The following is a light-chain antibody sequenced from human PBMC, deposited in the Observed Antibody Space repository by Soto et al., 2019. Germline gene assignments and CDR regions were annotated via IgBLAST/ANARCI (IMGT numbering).Light chain of an antibody. Sequence: EIVLTQSPLSLPVTPGEPASISCRSSQNLLHSNGYNYLNWYLQTPGQSPQLLIYLGSNRASGVPERFSGSGSGTDFTLTINSVEAEDVGIYFCAQGLATPFTFGGGTKVEIK. CDR2: LGS. V-gene: IGKV2-28*01. CDR1: QNLLHSNGYNY. CDR3: AQGLATPFT. J-gene: IGKJ4*01.